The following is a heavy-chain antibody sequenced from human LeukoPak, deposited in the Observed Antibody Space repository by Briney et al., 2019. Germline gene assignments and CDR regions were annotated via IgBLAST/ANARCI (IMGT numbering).Heavy chain of an antibody. Sequence: SETLSLTCSVSGDSFSSVTDYWAWIRQPPGKGLEWIASGDYSGGTYYNPSLESRVAISADMSKKQISLKLTSVTGADTAVYYCAGERGEEYSSGWYKTNFFDNWGQGIRVTVSS. V-gene: IGHV4-39*07. J-gene: IGHJ4*02. D-gene: IGHD6-19*01. CDR3: AGERGEEYSSGWYKTNFFDN. CDR1: GDSFSSVTDY. CDR2: GDYSGGT.